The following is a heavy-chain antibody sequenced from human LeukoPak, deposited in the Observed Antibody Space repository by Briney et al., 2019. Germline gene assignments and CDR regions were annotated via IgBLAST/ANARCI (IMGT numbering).Heavy chain of an antibody. CDR3: ATTKSKTHYDSSGLY. V-gene: IGHV1-2*02. CDR1: GYTFTGYY. J-gene: IGHJ4*02. D-gene: IGHD3-22*01. CDR2: INPNSGGT. Sequence: EASVKVSCKASGYTFTGYYMHWVRQAPGQGLEWMGWINPNSGGTNYAQKFQGRVTMTRDTSISTAYMELSRLRSDDTAVYYCATTKSKTHYDSSGLYWGQGTLVTVSS.